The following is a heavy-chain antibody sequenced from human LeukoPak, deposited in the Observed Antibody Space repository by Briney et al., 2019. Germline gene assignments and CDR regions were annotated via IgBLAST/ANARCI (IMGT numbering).Heavy chain of an antibody. CDR1: GFTFSSYS. J-gene: IGHJ4*02. V-gene: IGHV3-48*04. CDR3: AREGKDSSFDY. CDR2: ISSSGSTI. Sequence: PGGSLRLSCAASGFTFSSYSMNWVRQAPGKGLEWVSYISSSGSTIYYAGSVKGRFTLSRDNAKNSLFLQMNTLRAEDTAVYYCAREGKDSSFDYWGQGTLVTVSS. D-gene: IGHD5-18*01.